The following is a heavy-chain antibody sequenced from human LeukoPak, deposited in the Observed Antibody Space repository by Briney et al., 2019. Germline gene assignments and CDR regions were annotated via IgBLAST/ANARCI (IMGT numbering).Heavy chain of an antibody. V-gene: IGHV3-23*01. CDR1: GFSFSDYA. CDR3: AKGVGPSAPNGRVFDF. D-gene: IGHD2-2*01. Sequence: PGGSLRLSCAASGFSFSDYAMSWVRQAPGKGLEWVSIITNNGDDTRHAASVKGRFTISRANSKDTLYLQMNSLRADDAAVYYCAKGVGPSAPNGRVFDFWGQGTLVTVSS. J-gene: IGHJ4*02. CDR2: ITNNGDDT.